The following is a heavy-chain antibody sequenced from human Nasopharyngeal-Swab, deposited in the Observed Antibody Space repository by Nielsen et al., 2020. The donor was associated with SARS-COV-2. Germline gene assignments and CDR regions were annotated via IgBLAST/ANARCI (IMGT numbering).Heavy chain of an antibody. CDR1: GFTFSSYG. Sequence: GESLKISCAASGFTFSSYGMHWVRQAPGKGLEWVAVIWYDGSNKYYADSVKGRFTISRDNSKNTLYLQMNSLRAEDTAVYYCARELDYGYYRGIGCFDYWGQGTLVTVSS. V-gene: IGHV3-33*01. D-gene: IGHD4-17*01. CDR3: ARELDYGYYRGIGCFDY. J-gene: IGHJ4*02. CDR2: IWYDGSNK.